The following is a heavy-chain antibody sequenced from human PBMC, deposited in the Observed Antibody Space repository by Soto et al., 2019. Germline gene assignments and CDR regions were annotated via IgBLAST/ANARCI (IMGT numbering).Heavy chain of an antibody. D-gene: IGHD3-16*01. J-gene: IGHJ4*02. CDR2: TSYDGSNN. CDR3: ALWGTTGGLEV. CDR1: GFTFRSYV. V-gene: IGHV3-33*05. Sequence: QVQLVESGGGVVQPGTSLRLSCVGSGFTFRSYVIHWVRQAPGKGLEWVALTSYDGSNNFYGDSVKGRFTISRHNSRNAVELQLDSRRFEETALSYGALWGTTGGLEVWGQGTLVSVSS.